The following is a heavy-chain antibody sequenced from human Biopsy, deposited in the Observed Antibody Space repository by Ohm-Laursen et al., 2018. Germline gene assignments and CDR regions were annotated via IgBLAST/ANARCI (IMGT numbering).Heavy chain of an antibody. CDR1: GFSLNTRGMS. V-gene: IGHV2-70*16. J-gene: IGHJ6*02. D-gene: IGHD2-2*02. Sequence: TTQTLTLTCTLSGFSLNTRGMSVTWIRQPPGKALEWLARIYLGDAKFYNGALKTRLTISKDTSENHVVLTLSDVDPVDTATYYCARIPILVVPAAIVYRHRRHLQGLDVWGQGTTVIVSS. CDR2: IYLGDAK. CDR3: ARIPILVVPAAIVYRHRRHLQGLDV.